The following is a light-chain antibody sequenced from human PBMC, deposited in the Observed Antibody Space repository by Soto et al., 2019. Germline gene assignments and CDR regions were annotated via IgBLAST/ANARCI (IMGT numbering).Light chain of an antibody. V-gene: IGKV3-20*01. J-gene: IGKJ5*01. Sequence: EIVLTQSPGTLSLSPGERATLSCRASQSVSSSYLAWYQQKPGQAPRLLIYGASSRATGIPDRFSGSGSGTEFTLNISSLQSEDFALYFCQQYEKWPPSITFGQVTRLEIK. CDR1: QSVSSSY. CDR2: GAS. CDR3: QQYEKWPPSIT.